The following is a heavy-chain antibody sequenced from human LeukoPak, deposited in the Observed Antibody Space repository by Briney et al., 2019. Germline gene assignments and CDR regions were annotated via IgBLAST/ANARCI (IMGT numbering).Heavy chain of an antibody. CDR1: GFTFVDAW. J-gene: IGHJ4*02. CDR2: IKSKSDGGTT. CDR3: TTDPFLPTDY. V-gene: IGHV3-15*01. Sequence: PGVSLRLSCAGSGFTFVDAWMNWVRQAPGKGLEWVGRIKSKSDGGTTDYAAPVKGRFTISRDDSKKTLFLQMNSLKTEDTGMYYCTTDPFLPTDYWGQGTLVTVSS.